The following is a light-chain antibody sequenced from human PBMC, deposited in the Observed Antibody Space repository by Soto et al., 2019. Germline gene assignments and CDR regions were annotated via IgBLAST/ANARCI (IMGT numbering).Light chain of an antibody. CDR2: NSS. Sequence: EIVLTQSPGTLSLSPGERATLSCRASQSFRSNYLAWYQQKPGQAPRLLIYNSSTRATGIPDRFSGSGSGTDFTLTISRREPEDFALYYCQQYRDLPQTFGQGTQVEIK. CDR3: QQYRDLPQT. CDR1: QSFRSNY. J-gene: IGKJ1*01. V-gene: IGKV3-20*01.